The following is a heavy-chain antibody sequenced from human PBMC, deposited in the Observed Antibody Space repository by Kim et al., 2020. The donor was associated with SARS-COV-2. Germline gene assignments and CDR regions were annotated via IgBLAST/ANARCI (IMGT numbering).Heavy chain of an antibody. D-gene: IGHD2-15*01. J-gene: IGHJ6*01. CDR1: GFTFSSYG. V-gene: IGHV3-30*18. Sequence: GGSLRLSCAASGFTFSSYGMHWVRQAPGKGLEWVAVISYDGSNKYYADSVKGRFTISRDNSKNTLYLQMNSLRAEDTAVYYCAKEGYCSGGSCSDYYYY. CDR3: AKEGYCSGGSCSDYYYY. CDR2: ISYDGSNK.